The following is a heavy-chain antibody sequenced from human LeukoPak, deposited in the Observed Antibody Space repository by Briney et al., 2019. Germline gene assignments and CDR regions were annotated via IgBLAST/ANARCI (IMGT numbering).Heavy chain of an antibody. Sequence: ASVKVSCKASGYTFTSYGISWVRQAPGQGLEGMGWISAYNGNTNYAQKLQGRVTMTTDTSTSTAYMELRSLRSDDTAVYYCARVRPLYSSSWYQGYFDYWGQGTLVTVSS. CDR3: ARVRPLYSSSWYQGYFDY. J-gene: IGHJ4*02. CDR1: GYTFTSYG. D-gene: IGHD6-13*01. CDR2: ISAYNGNT. V-gene: IGHV1-18*01.